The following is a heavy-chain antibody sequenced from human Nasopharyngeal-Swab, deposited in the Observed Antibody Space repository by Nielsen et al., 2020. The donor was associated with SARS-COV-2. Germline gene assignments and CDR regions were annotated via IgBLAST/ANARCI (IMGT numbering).Heavy chain of an antibody. CDR3: AKDDRRSQWLVDYYYGMDV. Sequence: GESLKISCAASGFTFLSYAMSWVRQAPGKGLEWVSAISGSGGSTYYADSVKGRFTISRDNSKNTLYLQMNSLRAEDTAVYYCAKDDRRSQWLVDYYYGMDVWGQGTTVTVSS. CDR2: ISGSGGST. CDR1: GFTFLSYA. D-gene: IGHD6-19*01. V-gene: IGHV3-23*01. J-gene: IGHJ6*02.